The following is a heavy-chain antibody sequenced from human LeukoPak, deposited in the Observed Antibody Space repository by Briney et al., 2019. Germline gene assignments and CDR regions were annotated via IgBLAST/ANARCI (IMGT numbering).Heavy chain of an antibody. J-gene: IGHJ3*02. D-gene: IGHD5-18*01. CDR2: IYYSGST. Sequence: SQTLSLTCTVSGGSISSGDYYWSWIRQPPGKGLEWIGYIYYSGSTYYNPSLKSRVTISVDTSKNQFSLKLSSVTAADTAVYYCARRRKIQLWPSGGGDAFDIWGQGTMVTVSS. CDR3: ARRRKIQLWPSGGGDAFDI. V-gene: IGHV4-30-4*08. CDR1: GGSISSGDYY.